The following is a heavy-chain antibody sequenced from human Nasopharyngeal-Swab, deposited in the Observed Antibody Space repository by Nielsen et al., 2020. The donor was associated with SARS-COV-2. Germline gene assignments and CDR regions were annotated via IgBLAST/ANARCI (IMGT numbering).Heavy chain of an antibody. CDR3: AREDKIAAFDI. CDR1: GFSFSSYS. J-gene: IGHJ3*02. Sequence: GESLKISCVASGFSFSSYSMTWVRQAPGQGLEWVSIIGGSGYETYTAASVKGRFSISRDHSETTLYLQMHSLRVEDTAIYYCAREDKIAAFDIWGQGTMVTVSS. CDR2: IGGSGYET. V-gene: IGHV3-23*01. D-gene: IGHD2-21*01.